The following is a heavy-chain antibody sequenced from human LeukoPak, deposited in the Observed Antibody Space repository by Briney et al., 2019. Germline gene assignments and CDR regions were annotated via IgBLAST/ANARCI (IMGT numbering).Heavy chain of an antibody. Sequence: PGGSLRLSCAASGFTFSSYAMSWVRQAPGKGLEWVSAISGSGGSTYYVDSVKGRFTISRDNSKNTLYLQMNSLRAGDTAVYYCARGLAVAGYYYGMDVWGQGTTVTVSS. D-gene: IGHD6-19*01. CDR2: ISGSGGST. J-gene: IGHJ6*02. V-gene: IGHV3-23*01. CDR1: GFTFSSYA. CDR3: ARGLAVAGYYYGMDV.